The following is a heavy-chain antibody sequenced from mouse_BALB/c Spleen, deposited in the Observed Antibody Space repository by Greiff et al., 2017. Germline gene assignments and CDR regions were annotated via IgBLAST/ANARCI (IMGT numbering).Heavy chain of an antibody. CDR1: GYTFTSYW. V-gene: IGHV1S81*02. J-gene: IGHJ4*01. CDR3: EGGMITRAMDY. CDR2: INPSNGRT. D-gene: IGHD2-4*01. Sequence: QVQLQQPGAELVKPGASVKLSCKASGYTFTSYWMHWVKQGPGQGLEWIGEINPSNGRTNYNEKFKSKATLTVDKSSSTAYMQLSSLTSEDSAVYNCEGGMITRAMDYWGQGTSVTVSS.